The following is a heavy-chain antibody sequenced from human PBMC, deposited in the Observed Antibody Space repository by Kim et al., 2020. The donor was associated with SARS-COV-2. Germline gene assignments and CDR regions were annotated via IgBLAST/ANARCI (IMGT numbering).Heavy chain of an antibody. V-gene: IGHV4-34*01. Sequence: SETLSLTCAVYGGSFSGYYWSWIRQPPGKGLEWIGEINHSGSTNYNPSLKSRVTISVDTSKNQFSLKLSSVTAADTAVYYCARVLRIAAAGTRRKAEYFQHWGQGTLVTVSS. D-gene: IGHD6-13*01. CDR1: GGSFSGYY. CDR3: ARVLRIAAAGTRRKAEYFQH. CDR2: INHSGST. J-gene: IGHJ1*01.